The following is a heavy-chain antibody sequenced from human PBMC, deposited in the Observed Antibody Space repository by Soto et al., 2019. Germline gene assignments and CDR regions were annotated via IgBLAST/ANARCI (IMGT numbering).Heavy chain of an antibody. CDR2: IYSGGST. CDR3: CTCSSQAYYYGMDV. V-gene: IGHV3-53*04. Sequence: GGSLSLSCAASGFTVSSNYRSWVRQAPGKGLEWVSVIYSGGSTYYEDSVKGRVTISRHNSKNTMYLQMNSLRAEDTAGYSCCTCSSQAYYYGMDVWGQGTPVTVSS. J-gene: IGHJ6*02. D-gene: IGHD6-6*01. CDR1: GFTVSSNY.